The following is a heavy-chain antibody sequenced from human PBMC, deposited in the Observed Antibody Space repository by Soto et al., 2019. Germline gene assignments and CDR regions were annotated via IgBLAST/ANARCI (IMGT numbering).Heavy chain of an antibody. V-gene: IGHV3-53*04. D-gene: IGHD5-12*01. CDR1: GFTVSSNY. CDR2: IYSGGST. CDR3: ARGRKYSGYDRQNYYYYMDV. J-gene: IGHJ6*03. Sequence: EVQLVESGGGLVQPGGSLRLSCAASGFTVSSNYMSWVRQAPGKGLEWVSVIYSGGSTYYADSGKGRFTISRHNSKNTLYLQMNSLRAEDTAVYYCARGRKYSGYDRQNYYYYMDVWGKGTTVTVSS.